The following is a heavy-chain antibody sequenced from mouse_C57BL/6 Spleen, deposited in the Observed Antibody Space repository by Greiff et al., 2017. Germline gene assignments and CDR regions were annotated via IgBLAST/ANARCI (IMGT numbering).Heavy chain of an antibody. CDR1: GYTFTSYW. CDR2: IDPSDSYT. V-gene: IGHV1-69*01. D-gene: IGHD1-1*01. Sequence: QVLLQQPGAELVMPGASVKLSCKASGYTFTSYWMHWVKQRPGQGLEWIGEIDPSDSYTNYNQKFKGKSTLTVDKSSSTAYMQLSSLTSEDSAVYYCARWGDGFAYWGQGTLVTVSA. CDR3: ARWGDGFAY. J-gene: IGHJ3*01.